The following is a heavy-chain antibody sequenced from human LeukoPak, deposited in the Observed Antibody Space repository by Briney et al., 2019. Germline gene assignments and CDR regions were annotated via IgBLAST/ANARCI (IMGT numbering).Heavy chain of an antibody. CDR1: GYIVSSNY. D-gene: IGHD3-22*01. Sequence: RGSLRLSCAASGYIVSSNYMSWVRQAPGKRLEWVSGVSADGRNTFYADSVKGRFTISRDNSRNTLYLDMNSLRAEDTAVYFCATYDSSGYYYGRLRKWGQGTLVTVSS. CDR2: VSADGRNT. CDR3: ATYDSSGYYYGRLRK. J-gene: IGHJ4*02. V-gene: IGHV3-23*01.